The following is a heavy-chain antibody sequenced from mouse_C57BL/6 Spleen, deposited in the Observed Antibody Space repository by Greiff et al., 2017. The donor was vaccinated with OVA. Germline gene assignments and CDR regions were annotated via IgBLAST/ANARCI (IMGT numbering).Heavy chain of an antibody. CDR3: ARGGDYDYDKGFDY. CDR2: IYPGDGDT. D-gene: IGHD2-4*01. Sequence: VKLQQSGAELVKPGASVKISCKASGYAFSSYWMNWVKQRPGKGLEWIGQIYPGDGDTNYNGKFKGKATLTADKSSSTAYMQLSSLTSEDSAVYFCARGGDYDYDKGFDYWGQGTTLTVSS. J-gene: IGHJ2*01. CDR1: GYAFSSYW. V-gene: IGHV1-80*01.